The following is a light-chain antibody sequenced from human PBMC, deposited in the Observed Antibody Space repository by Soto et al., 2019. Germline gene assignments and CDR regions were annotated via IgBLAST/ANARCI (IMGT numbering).Light chain of an antibody. CDR2: DAS. V-gene: IGKV1-5*01. J-gene: IGKJ2*01. CDR3: QQYNSYPRPMYT. Sequence: DIQMTQSPSTLSASVGDRVTITCRASQSISSWLAWYQQKPGKAPKLLIYDASSLESGVPSRFSGSGSGTEFTLTISSLQPDDFATYYCQQYNSYPRPMYTFGQGTKLEIK. CDR1: QSISSW.